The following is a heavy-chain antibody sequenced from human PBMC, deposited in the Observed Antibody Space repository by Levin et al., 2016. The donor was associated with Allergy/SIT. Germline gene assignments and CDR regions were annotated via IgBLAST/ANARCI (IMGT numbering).Heavy chain of an antibody. D-gene: IGHD4-17*01. CDR2: ISSSSSYT. J-gene: IGHJ6*02. V-gene: IGHV3-11*05. Sequence: GESLKISCAASGFTFSDYYMSWIRQAPGKGLEWVSYISSSSSYTNYADSVKGRFTISRDNAKNSLYLQMNSLRAEDTAVYYCARENGSYGYYYYGMDVWGQGTTVTVSS. CDR3: ARENGSYGYYYYGMDV. CDR1: GFTFSDYY.